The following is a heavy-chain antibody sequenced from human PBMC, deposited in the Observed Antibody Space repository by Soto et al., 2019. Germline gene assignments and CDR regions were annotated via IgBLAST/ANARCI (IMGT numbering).Heavy chain of an antibody. CDR2: IKQDGSEK. CDR1: GFTFSSYW. CDR3: ARVRTPFKYYFDY. J-gene: IGHJ4*01. Sequence: EVQLVESGGGLVQPGGSLRLSCAASGFTFSSYWMSWVRQAPGKGLECVANIKQDGSEKYYVDPVKGRFTISRDNAKNSLYLQMNSLRAEDTAVYYCARVRTPFKYYFDYCGHGTLVTVSS. V-gene: IGHV3-7*01.